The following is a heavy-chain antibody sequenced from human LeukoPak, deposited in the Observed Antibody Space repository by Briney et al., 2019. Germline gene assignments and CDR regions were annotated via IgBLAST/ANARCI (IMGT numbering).Heavy chain of an antibody. V-gene: IGHV3-23*01. CDR2: ISGRGDLE. CDR1: GFTFSSYA. Sequence: GGSLGLSCSASGFTFSSYAMTWVRQAPGKGLEWVSTISGRGDLEFYTESVKGRFTISRDHSKNTVHLQMDSLRAEDTAIYYCAREGDFWSGYPIDHYYYMDVWGKGATVTVTS. J-gene: IGHJ6*03. CDR3: AREGDFWSGYPIDHYYYMDV. D-gene: IGHD3-3*01.